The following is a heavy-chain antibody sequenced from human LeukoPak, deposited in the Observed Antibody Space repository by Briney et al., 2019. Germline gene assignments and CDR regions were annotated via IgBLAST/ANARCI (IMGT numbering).Heavy chain of an antibody. CDR3: ASRGGYSSSSPLDY. D-gene: IGHD6-6*01. V-gene: IGHV1-18*01. J-gene: IGHJ4*02. CDR1: GYTFTSYG. CDR2: ISAYNGNT. Sequence: APVKVSCKASGYTFTSYGISWVRQAPGQGLEWMGWISAYNGNTNYAQKLQGRVTMTTDTSTSTGYMELRSLRSDDTAVYYCASRGGYSSSSPLDYWGQGTLVTVSS.